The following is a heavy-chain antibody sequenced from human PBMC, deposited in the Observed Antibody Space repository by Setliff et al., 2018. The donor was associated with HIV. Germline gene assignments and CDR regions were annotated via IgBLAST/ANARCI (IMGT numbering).Heavy chain of an antibody. D-gene: IGHD1-26*01. J-gene: IGHJ4*02. CDR2: IFYSGST. CDR3: ARAGMGALRSLFDY. Sequence: SETLSLTCTVSGGSISSYYWSWIRQPPGKGLEWIGYIFYSGSTNYNPSLKSRVSISVDTSKNQFSLKLNSVTAADTAIYYCARAGMGALRSLFDYWGQGTLVTVSS. V-gene: IGHV4-59*08. CDR1: GGSISSYY.